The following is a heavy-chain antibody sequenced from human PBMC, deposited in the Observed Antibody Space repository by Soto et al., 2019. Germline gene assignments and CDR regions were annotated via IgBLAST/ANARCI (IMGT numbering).Heavy chain of an antibody. J-gene: IGHJ5*02. CDR2: IYWDDDK. V-gene: IGHV2-5*02. CDR1: GFSLTTSGEG. CDR3: TYRAEAARPFDP. Sequence: QITLKESGPTLVKPTQTLTLTCTFSGFSLTTSGEGVGWIRQPPGKALEWLALIYWDDDKRYSPSLESRLTITKDTSKSQVVLTITNMDPVDTATYYCTYRAEAARPFDPWGQGTLVTVSS. D-gene: IGHD6-6*01.